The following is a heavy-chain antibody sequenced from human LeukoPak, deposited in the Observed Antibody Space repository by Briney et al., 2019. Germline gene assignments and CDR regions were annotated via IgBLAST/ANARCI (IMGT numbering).Heavy chain of an antibody. V-gene: IGHV3-74*01. CDR3: ARVSGPGLDEYFHL. CDR1: GFTLSGAW. CDR2: INPDGTDT. D-gene: IGHD3-10*01. Sequence: GSLRLSCAASGFTLSGAWMHWVRQAPGKGLVWVSRINPDGTDTRYADSVKGRFTISRDDAKNTLYLHMNSLRAEDTAVYYCARVSGPGLDEYFHLWGQGTLVTVSS. J-gene: IGHJ1*01.